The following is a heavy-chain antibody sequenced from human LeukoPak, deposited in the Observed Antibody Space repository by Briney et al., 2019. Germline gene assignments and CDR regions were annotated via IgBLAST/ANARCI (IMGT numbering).Heavy chain of an antibody. Sequence: PGGSLRLSCAASGFTFSSYWMSWVRQAPGKGLEWVANIKQDGSEKYYVDSVKGRFTISRDNAKNSLYLQMNSLRAEDTAVYYCARGGMVYAIFPYYMDVWGKGTTVTVSS. CDR1: GFTFSSYW. J-gene: IGHJ6*03. CDR3: ARGGMVYAIFPYYMDV. CDR2: IKQDGSEK. V-gene: IGHV3-7*01. D-gene: IGHD2-8*01.